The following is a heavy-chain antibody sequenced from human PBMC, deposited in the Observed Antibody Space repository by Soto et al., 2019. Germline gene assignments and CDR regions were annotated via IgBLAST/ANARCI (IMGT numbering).Heavy chain of an antibody. CDR2: INSDGSST. Sequence: GGSLRLSCAASGFTFSSYWMHWVRQAPGKGLVWVSRINSDGSSTSYADSVKGRFTISRDNAKNTLYLQMNSLRAEDTAVYYCARAQGGDIVVVPAAMGVDYYYMDVWGKGTTVTVSS. CDR3: ARAQGGDIVVVPAAMGVDYYYMDV. CDR1: GFTFSSYW. J-gene: IGHJ6*03. V-gene: IGHV3-74*01. D-gene: IGHD2-2*01.